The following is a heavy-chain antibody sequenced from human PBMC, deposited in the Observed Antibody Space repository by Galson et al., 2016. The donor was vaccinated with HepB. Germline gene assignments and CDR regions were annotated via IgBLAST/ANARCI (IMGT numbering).Heavy chain of an antibody. D-gene: IGHD1-14*01. J-gene: IGHJ5*02. Sequence: SLRLSCAASGFTFGDFYMSWIRQAPGKGLEWVSYITNSGSTVYYADSVKGRFTMSRDNVKNTLYLQMNTVRVEDTAVYYCARCDNRNYISPLDPWGQGTLVTVSS. CDR3: ARCDNRNYISPLDP. CDR2: ITNSGSTV. CDR1: GFTFGDFY. V-gene: IGHV3-11*01.